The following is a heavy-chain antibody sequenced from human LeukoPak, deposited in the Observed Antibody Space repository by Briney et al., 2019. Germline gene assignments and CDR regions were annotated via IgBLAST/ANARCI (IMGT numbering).Heavy chain of an antibody. CDR3: AKDSVKVLNY. Sequence: GGSLRLSCAGSGFTFSSYGMHWVRQAPGKGLEWVAVISYGGSNKYYADSVKGRFTISRDNSKNTLYLQMNSLRAEDTAVYYCAKDSVKVLNYWGQGTLVSVSS. CDR2: ISYGGSNK. V-gene: IGHV3-30*18. CDR1: GFTFSSYG. J-gene: IGHJ4*02.